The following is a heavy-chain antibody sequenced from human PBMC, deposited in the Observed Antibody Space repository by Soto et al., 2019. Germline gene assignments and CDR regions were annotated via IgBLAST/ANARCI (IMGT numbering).Heavy chain of an antibody. D-gene: IGHD5-12*01. J-gene: IGHJ4*02. V-gene: IGHV4-30-4*01. Sequence: LSLTCTVSGGSISSGDYYWSWIRQPPRKGLEWIGYIYYSGSTYYSPSLKSRVTISVDTSKNQFSLKLSSVTAADTAVYYCAREGGYDSSTIYWGQGTLVTVSS. CDR2: IYYSGST. CDR3: AREGGYDSSTIY. CDR1: GGSISSGDYY.